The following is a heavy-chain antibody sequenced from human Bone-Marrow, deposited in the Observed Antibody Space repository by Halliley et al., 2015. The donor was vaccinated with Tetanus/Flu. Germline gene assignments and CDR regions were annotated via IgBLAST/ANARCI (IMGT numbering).Heavy chain of an antibody. V-gene: IGHV5-51*01. D-gene: IGHD5-12*01. CDR2: IFPGASDT. J-gene: IGHJ4*02. CDR3: ARREGYYWTY. Sequence: REWVGNIFPGASDTKYNSSVQGRVTLSVDKSTPTAYLQWSSLKASDSAIYFCARREGYYWTYWGQGTLVTVSS.